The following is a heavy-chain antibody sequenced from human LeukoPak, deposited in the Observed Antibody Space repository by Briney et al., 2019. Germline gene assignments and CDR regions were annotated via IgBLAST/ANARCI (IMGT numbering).Heavy chain of an antibody. CDR2: ILTNGNII. V-gene: IGHV3-48*02. Sequence: GGSLRLSCAASGFTFSTYSMNWVRQAPGKGLEWVSYILTNGNIIYYGDSVKGRFTVPRDNAKNSLYLQMNSLRDEDTAMYYCTTVRGPTLQTCYFDYWGQGTLVTVSS. CDR1: GFTFSTYS. CDR3: TTVRGPTLQTCYFDY. J-gene: IGHJ4*02.